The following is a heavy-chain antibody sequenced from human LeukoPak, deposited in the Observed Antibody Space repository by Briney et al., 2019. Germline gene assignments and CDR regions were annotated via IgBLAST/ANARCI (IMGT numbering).Heavy chain of an antibody. Sequence: SVKVSCKASGFTFTSSAVQWVRQARGQRLEWIGWIFVGSGNTNYAQKFQERVTITRDMSTSTAYMELSSLRSEDTAVYYCAAVYCSGGSCYSGPYGMDVWGQGTTVTVSS. CDR3: AAVYCSGGSCYSGPYGMDV. CDR2: IFVGSGNT. V-gene: IGHV1-58*01. J-gene: IGHJ6*02. D-gene: IGHD2-15*01. CDR1: GFTFTSSA.